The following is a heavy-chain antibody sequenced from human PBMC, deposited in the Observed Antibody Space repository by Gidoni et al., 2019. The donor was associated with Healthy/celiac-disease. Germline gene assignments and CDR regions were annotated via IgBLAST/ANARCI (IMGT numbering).Heavy chain of an antibody. Sequence: EVQLVESGGALVQPGGSLRLSCAASGFTFSSDWTSWVRQAPGKGLEWVANIKQDGSEKYYVDSVKGRFTISRDNAKNSLYLQMNSLRAEDTAVYYCARVSGGGSGSYFGAYYYYMDVWGKGTTVTVSS. V-gene: IGHV3-7*04. CDR1: GFTFSSDW. D-gene: IGHD3-10*01. CDR2: IKQDGSEK. J-gene: IGHJ6*03. CDR3: ARVSGGGSGSYFGAYYYYMDV.